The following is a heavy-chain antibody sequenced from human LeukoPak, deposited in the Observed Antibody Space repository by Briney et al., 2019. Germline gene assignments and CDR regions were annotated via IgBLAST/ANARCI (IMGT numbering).Heavy chain of an antibody. V-gene: IGHV3-53*01. J-gene: IGHJ4*02. CDR3: ARASGDYGQLDY. D-gene: IGHD4-17*01. CDR1: GVTVSTNY. CDR2: IYSGRNT. Sequence: PGGSLRLSCAVSGVTVSTNYMSWVRQAPGKGLEWVSLIYSGRNTYYADSVKGRFTISRDNSKNTLYLQMNSLRVEDTAVYYCARASGDYGQLDYWGRGTLVTVSS.